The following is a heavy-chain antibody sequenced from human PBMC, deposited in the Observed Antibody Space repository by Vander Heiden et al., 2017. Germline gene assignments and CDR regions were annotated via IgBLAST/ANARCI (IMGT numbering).Heavy chain of an antibody. CDR2: IIPIFGTA. J-gene: IGHJ6*02. Sequence: QVQLVQSGAEVKKPGSSVKVSCTASEGTFSSYAISWVRQAPGQGLGWMGGIIPIFGTANYAQKFQGRVTITADESTSTAYMELSSLRSEDTAVYYCARVMGSSGPKGYYYYYGMDVWGQGTTVTVSS. CDR3: ARVMGSSGPKGYYYYYGMDV. CDR1: EGTFSSYA. D-gene: IGHD5-12*01. V-gene: IGHV1-69*01.